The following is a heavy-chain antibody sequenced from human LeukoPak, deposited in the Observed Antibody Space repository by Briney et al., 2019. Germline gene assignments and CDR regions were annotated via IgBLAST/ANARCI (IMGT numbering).Heavy chain of an antibody. Sequence: GASVKVSCKASDYTFTNYGISWVRQAPGQGLEWMGWICAYNGNTNYAQKLEGRVTMTTDTSTSTAYMELRSLRSDDTAVYYCARGPNYYDSSGGEYYYYGMDVWGQGTTVTVSS. J-gene: IGHJ6*02. CDR3: ARGPNYYDSSGGEYYYYGMDV. CDR1: DYTFTNYG. CDR2: ICAYNGNT. D-gene: IGHD3-22*01. V-gene: IGHV1-18*01.